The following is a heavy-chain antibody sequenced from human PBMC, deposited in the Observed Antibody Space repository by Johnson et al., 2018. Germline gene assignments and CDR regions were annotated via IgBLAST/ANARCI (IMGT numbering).Heavy chain of an antibody. D-gene: IGHD3-22*01. J-gene: IGHJ3*02. CDR1: GGSISSYY. Sequence: QVQLQESGPGLVKPSETLSLTCTVSGGSISSYYWCWIRQPPGKGLEWIGYIYYSGSTNYNPSLKSRVTISVDTSKNQFSLKLSSVTAADTAVYYWARGTYYYDSSGYYYSAFDIWGQGTMVTVSS. CDR2: IYYSGST. CDR3: ARGTYYYDSSGYYYSAFDI. V-gene: IGHV4-59*01.